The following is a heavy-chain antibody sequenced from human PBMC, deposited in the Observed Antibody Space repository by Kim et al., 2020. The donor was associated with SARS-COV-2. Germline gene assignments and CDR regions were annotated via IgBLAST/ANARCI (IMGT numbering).Heavy chain of an antibody. J-gene: IGHJ3*02. D-gene: IGHD6-19*01. CDR3: ARGGGGLQWLASNDAFDI. CDR2: INAGNGNT. V-gene: IGHV1-3*01. CDR1: GYTFTSYA. Sequence: ASVKVSCKASGYTFTSYAMHWVRQAPGQRLEWMGWINAGNGNTKYSQKFQGRVTITRDTSASTAYMELSSLRSEDTAVYYCARGGGGLQWLASNDAFDIWGQGTMVTVSS.